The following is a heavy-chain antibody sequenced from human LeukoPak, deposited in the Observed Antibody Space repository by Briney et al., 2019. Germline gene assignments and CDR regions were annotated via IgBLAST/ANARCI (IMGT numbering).Heavy chain of an antibody. CDR1: GFIFDTYG. Sequence: GGSLRLSCAASGFIFDTYGMHWVRQAPGKGLEWVAVIWYDGGKKYYADSVKGRFTISRDNSKNTLYLQMNSLRAEDTAVYYCARGQYTSDWYYFDYWGQGTLVTVSS. V-gene: IGHV3-33*01. CDR2: IWYDGGKK. D-gene: IGHD6-19*01. J-gene: IGHJ4*02. CDR3: ARGQYTSDWYYFDY.